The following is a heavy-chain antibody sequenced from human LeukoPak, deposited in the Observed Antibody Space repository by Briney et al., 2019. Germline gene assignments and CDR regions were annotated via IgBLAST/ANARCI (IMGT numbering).Heavy chain of an antibody. J-gene: IGHJ6*03. D-gene: IGHD1-26*01. CDR3: ARGPAGSTNSFYYMDV. CDR2: IYPDGSDP. CDR1: GYSFASYS. Sequence: PGESLKISCKGSGYSFASYSIGWVRQMPGKGLEWMGIIYPDGSDPRYSPSFQGQVTISADKSISTAYLQWSSLKASDTAIYYCARGPAGSTNSFYYMDVWGKGTTVTVSS. V-gene: IGHV5-51*01.